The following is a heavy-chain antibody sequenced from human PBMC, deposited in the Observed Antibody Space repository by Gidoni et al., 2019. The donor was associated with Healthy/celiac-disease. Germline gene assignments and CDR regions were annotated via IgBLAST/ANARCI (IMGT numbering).Heavy chain of an antibody. Sequence: QITLKESGPTLVKPTQTLTLTCTFSGFSLSTSGVGVGWIRQPPGKALEWLALIYWNDDKRYSPSLKSRLTITKDTSKNQVVLTMTNMDPVDTATYYCARLRTTVGDFDYWGQGTLVTVSS. CDR2: IYWNDDK. D-gene: IGHD4-17*01. V-gene: IGHV2-5*01. J-gene: IGHJ4*02. CDR1: GFSLSTSGVG. CDR3: ARLRTTVGDFDY.